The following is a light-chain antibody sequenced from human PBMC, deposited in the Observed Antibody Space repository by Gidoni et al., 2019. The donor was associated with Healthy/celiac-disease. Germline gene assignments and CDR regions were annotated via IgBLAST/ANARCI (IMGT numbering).Light chain of an antibody. V-gene: IGKV1-33*01. CDR2: DAS. J-gene: IGKJ5*01. Sequence: DIKMTQSPSSLSASVGDRVTITCQASQAISNYLNWYQQKPGKAPKLLIYDASNLETGVPSRFSGSGSGTDFTCTISSLQPEDIATYYCQQYDNLPITFGQGTRLEIK. CDR3: QQYDNLPIT. CDR1: QAISNY.